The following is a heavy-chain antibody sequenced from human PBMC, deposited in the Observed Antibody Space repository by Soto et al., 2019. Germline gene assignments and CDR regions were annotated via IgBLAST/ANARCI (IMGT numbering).Heavy chain of an antibody. CDR2: INPNSGGT. V-gene: IGHV1-2*04. D-gene: IGHD3-9*01. Sequence: VSSVKVSCKASGYTFTGYYMHWVRQAPGQGLEWMGWINPNSGGTNYAQKFQGWVTMTRDTSISTAYMELSRLRSDDTAVYYCARAVRYFDWLLFGAFDIWGQGTMVTGSS. CDR3: ARAVRYFDWLLFGAFDI. CDR1: GYTFTGYY. J-gene: IGHJ3*02.